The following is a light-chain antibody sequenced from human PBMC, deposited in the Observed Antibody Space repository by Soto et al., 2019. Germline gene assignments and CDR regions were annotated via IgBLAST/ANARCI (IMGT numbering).Light chain of an antibody. J-gene: IGKJ4*01. CDR3: QQREDWPRA. CDR1: QSVSSN. V-gene: IGKV3-15*01. Sequence: EIVMTQSPATLSVSPGERATLSCRASQSVSSNLAWYQQKPGQAPRPLIYGASTRATGIPARFSASGSGTDFTLTISSLEPEDFAIYYCQQREDWPRAFGGGTKVDIK. CDR2: GAS.